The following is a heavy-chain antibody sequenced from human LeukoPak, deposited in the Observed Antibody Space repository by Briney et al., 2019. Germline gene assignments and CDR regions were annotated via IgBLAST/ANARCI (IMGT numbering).Heavy chain of an antibody. CDR2: IGSSSSYI. CDR1: GFTFSSYS. D-gene: IGHD3-9*01. Sequence: GGSLRLSCAASGFTFSSYSMNWVRQAPGKGLEWVSSIGSSSSYIYYADSVKGRFTISRDNAKNSLYLQMNSLRAEDTAVYYCARDPGSYYDILTGYGAFDIWGQGTMVTVSS. J-gene: IGHJ3*02. V-gene: IGHV3-21*01. CDR3: ARDPGSYYDILTGYGAFDI.